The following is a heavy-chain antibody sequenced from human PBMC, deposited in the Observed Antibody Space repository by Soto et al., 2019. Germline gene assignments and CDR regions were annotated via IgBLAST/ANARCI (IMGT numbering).Heavy chain of an antibody. Sequence: PGWSLRLSCAASGFTFSSYAMSWVRQAPGKGLEWVSGISGSGGSTYYADSVKGRFTISRDNSKNTLYLQMNSLRAEDTAVDYCARVGYSSGWYIWFDPWGQGX. J-gene: IGHJ5*02. CDR3: ARVGYSSGWYIWFDP. CDR2: ISGSGGST. D-gene: IGHD6-19*01. V-gene: IGHV3-23*01. CDR1: GFTFSSYA.